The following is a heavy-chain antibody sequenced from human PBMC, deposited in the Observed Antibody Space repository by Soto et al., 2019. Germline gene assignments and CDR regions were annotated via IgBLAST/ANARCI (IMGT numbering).Heavy chain of an antibody. CDR1: GYTFTSYG. CDR3: ARESRGSGDYYYYMDV. J-gene: IGHJ6*03. Sequence: GASVKVSCKASGYTFTSYGISWVRQAPGQGLEWMGWISAYNGNTNYAQKLQGRATMTTDTSTSTAYMELRSLRSDDTAVYYCARESRGSGDYYYYMDVWGKGTTVTAP. D-gene: IGHD3-10*01. V-gene: IGHV1-18*01. CDR2: ISAYNGNT.